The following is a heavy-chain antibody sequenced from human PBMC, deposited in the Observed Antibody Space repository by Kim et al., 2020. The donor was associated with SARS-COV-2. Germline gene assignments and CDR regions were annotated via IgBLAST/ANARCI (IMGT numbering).Heavy chain of an antibody. D-gene: IGHD3-10*01. V-gene: IGHV3-23*01. CDR1: GFTFSSYV. Sequence: GGSLRLSCAASGFTFSSYVLSWVRQAPGKGLEWVSTISVSGDNTYYVDSVKGRFTITRDNSKNTLYLQMNSLRAEDTAVYYCAKDFASRGYWFDYWGQG. J-gene: IGHJ4*02. CDR2: ISVSGDNT. CDR3: AKDFASRGYWFDY.